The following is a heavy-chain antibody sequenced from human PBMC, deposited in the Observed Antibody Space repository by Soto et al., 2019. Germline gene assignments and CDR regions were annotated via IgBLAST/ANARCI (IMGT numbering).Heavy chain of an antibody. D-gene: IGHD6-13*01. CDR2: IIPISGTA. CDR1: GGTFRSYA. Sequence: QVQLVQAGAAVKKPRSSVKVSCNAAGGTFRSYAISWVRQAPGQGLEWMGGIIPISGTANYAQKVQGRVTSSADQSTSTDYMELGSLRSEDTCVYHCEQASRIAAAGDYCYGIDVCGQGATVILS. CDR3: EQASRIAAAGDYCYGIDV. J-gene: IGHJ6*02. V-gene: IGHV1-69*01.